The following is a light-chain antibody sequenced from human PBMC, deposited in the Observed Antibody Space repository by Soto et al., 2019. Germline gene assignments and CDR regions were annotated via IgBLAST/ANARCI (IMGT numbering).Light chain of an antibody. CDR3: ATWDVSLNGRV. Sequence: QSVLTQPPSTSGTPGQRVTISCSGSSSNIGSKTLNWFRQVPGTAPKLLIYNDNQRPSGVPDRFSGSKSGTSASLAISGLQSEDEGDYYCATWDVSLNGRVFDGGTKLTVL. CDR2: NDN. CDR1: SSNIGSKT. V-gene: IGLV1-44*01. J-gene: IGLJ3*02.